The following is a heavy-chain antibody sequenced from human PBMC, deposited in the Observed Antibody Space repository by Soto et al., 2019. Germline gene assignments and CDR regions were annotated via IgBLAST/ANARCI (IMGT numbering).Heavy chain of an antibody. CDR1: GFTFDDYA. Sequence: EVQLVESGGGLVQPGRSLRLSCAASGFTFDDYAMHWVRQAPGKGLEWVSGISWNSGSIGYADSVKGRFTISRDNPKNSLILQMTRLRAEDTALYYFAKDLEGDYGGAYDYWGQGTLVTVSS. CDR3: AKDLEGDYGGAYDY. D-gene: IGHD4-17*01. CDR2: ISWNSGSI. J-gene: IGHJ4*02. V-gene: IGHV3-9*01.